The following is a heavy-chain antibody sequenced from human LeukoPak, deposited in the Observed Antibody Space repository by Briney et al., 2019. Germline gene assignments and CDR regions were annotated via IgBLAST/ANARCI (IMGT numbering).Heavy chain of an antibody. CDR3: ARVIVVVAGFDP. CDR1: GFTFSNYA. J-gene: IGHJ5*02. CDR2: ISGRGGST. V-gene: IGHV3-23*01. D-gene: IGHD2-15*01. Sequence: GGSLRLSCAASGFTFSNYAINWVRQAPGKGLEWVSAISGRGGSTYYADSVKGRFTISRDNSKNTLYLQMNSLRAEDTAVYYCARVIVVVAGFDPWGQGTLVTVSS.